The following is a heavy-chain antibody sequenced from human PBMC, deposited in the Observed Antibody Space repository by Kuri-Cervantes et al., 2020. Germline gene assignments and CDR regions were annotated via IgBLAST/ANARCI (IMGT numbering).Heavy chain of an antibody. CDR2: IYYSGST. CDR1: GGSISSYY. V-gene: IGHV4-59*01. CDR3: ARDRLAMVV. Sequence: SETLSLTCTVSGGSISSYYWSWIRQPPGKGLGWIGYIYYSGSTNYNPSLKSRVTISVDTSKNQFSLKLSSVTAADTAVYYCARDRLAMVVWGQGALVTVSS. D-gene: IGHD5-18*01. J-gene: IGHJ4*02.